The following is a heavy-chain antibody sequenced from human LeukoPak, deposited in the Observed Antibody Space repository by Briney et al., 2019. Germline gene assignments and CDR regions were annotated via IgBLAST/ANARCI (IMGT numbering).Heavy chain of an antibody. J-gene: IGHJ5*02. Sequence: ASETLSLTCTVSGGSISSSSYYWGWIRQPPGKGLEWIGSIYYSGSTYYNPSLKSRVTISVDTSKNQFSLKLSSVTAADTAVYYCARGLRLGYSYGRRYWFDPWGQGTLVTVSS. CDR3: ARGLRLGYSYGRRYWFDP. CDR1: GGSISSSSYY. D-gene: IGHD5-18*01. CDR2: IYYSGST. V-gene: IGHV4-39*07.